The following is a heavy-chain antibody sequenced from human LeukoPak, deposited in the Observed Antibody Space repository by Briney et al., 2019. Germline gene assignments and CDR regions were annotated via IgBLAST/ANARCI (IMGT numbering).Heavy chain of an antibody. J-gene: IGHJ5*02. CDR3: ARYIVGGNWFDP. V-gene: IGHV4-59*01. Sequence: PSETLSLTCTVSGGSISSYYWSWIRQPPGKGLEWIGYIYHSGSTNYNPSLKSRVTISVDTSKNQSSLKLSSVIAADTAVYYCARYIVGGNWFDPWGQGTLVTVSS. D-gene: IGHD1-26*01. CDR1: GGSISSYY. CDR2: IYHSGST.